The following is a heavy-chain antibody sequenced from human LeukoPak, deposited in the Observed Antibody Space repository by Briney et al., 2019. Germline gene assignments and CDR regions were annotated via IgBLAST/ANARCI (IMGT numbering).Heavy chain of an antibody. J-gene: IGHJ4*02. CDR2: IGPTGSDR. Sequence: GGSLRLSCTASGLTFSTSGFNWVRQAPGKGLEWVASIGPTGSDRYHADSIKGGFTISRDNANNFLYLQMNSLRAEDTAVYYCATETNGRHYDYWGQGTLLTVSS. CDR1: GLTFSTSG. D-gene: IGHD1-14*01. V-gene: IGHV3-21*06. CDR3: ATETNGRHYDY.